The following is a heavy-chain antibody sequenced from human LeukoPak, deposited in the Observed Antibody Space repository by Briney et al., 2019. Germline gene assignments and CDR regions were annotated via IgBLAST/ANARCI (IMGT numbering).Heavy chain of an antibody. J-gene: IGHJ6*03. CDR2: IYTSGST. CDR1: GGSISSYY. D-gene: IGHD3-10*01. Sequence: WETLSLTCTVSGGSISSYYWSWIRQPAGKGLEWFGRIYTSGSTNYNPSLKSRVTMSVDTSKDQFSLKLSSVTAADPAVYYCARDFRLVGGRYVDVWGKGTTVTVSS. CDR3: ARDFRLVGGRYVDV. V-gene: IGHV4-4*07.